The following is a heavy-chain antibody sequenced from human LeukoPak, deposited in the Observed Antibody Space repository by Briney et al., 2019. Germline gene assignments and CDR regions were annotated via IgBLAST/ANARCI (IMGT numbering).Heavy chain of an antibody. CDR2: ISSSTSTI. Sequence: GGTLRLSCSAFGFTFSSYSMNWVRQAPGKGLEWVSYISSSTSTIYYADSVKGRFTISRDNAKNSLYLQMNSLRAEDTAVYNCARLPVVPAAIIYYYYYHMDVWGKGTTVTVSS. V-gene: IGHV3-48*01. CDR1: GFTFSSYS. D-gene: IGHD2-2*01. J-gene: IGHJ6*03. CDR3: ARLPVVPAAIIYYYYYHMDV.